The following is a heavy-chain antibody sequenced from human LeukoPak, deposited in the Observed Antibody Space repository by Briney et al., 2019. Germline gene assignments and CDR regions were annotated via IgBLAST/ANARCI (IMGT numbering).Heavy chain of an antibody. CDR1: GGSFSGYY. D-gene: IGHD3-22*01. CDR3: AXXXXXXXXXGYYRPLYFDH. J-gene: IGHJ4*02. V-gene: IGHV4-34*01. CDR2: INHSGST. Sequence: PSETLSLTCAVYGGSFSGYYWSWIRQPPGKGLEWMGEINHSGSTNYNPSLKSRVTISVDTSKNQFSLKLSSVTAADTTVYYCAXXXXXXXXXGYYRPLYFDHWGQGTLVTVSS.